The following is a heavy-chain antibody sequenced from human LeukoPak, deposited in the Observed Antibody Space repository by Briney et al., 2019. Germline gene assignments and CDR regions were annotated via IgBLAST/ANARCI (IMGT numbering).Heavy chain of an antibody. Sequence: GESLKISCKGAGYSFSSYWIGWVRQMPGKGLEWMGIIYPGDSDTRYSPSFQGQVTISADKSISTAYLQWSSLKASDTAMYCCARHTTAGYFDYWGQGTLVTVSS. D-gene: IGHD6-13*01. CDR1: GYSFSSYW. J-gene: IGHJ4*02. V-gene: IGHV5-51*01. CDR2: IYPGDSDT. CDR3: ARHTTAGYFDY.